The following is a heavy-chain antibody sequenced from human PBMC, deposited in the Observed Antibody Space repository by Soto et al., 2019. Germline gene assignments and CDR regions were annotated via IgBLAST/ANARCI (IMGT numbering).Heavy chain of an antibody. CDR2: IYYSGST. J-gene: IGHJ3*02. Sequence: SETLSLTCTVSGGSISSSSYYWGWIRQPPGKGLEWIGSIYYSGSTYYNPSLKSRVTISVDTSKNQFSLKLTSVTAADTAVYYCARHLHSSSFAFDIWGQGTMVTVSS. CDR3: ARHLHSSSFAFDI. V-gene: IGHV4-39*01. D-gene: IGHD6-13*01. CDR1: GGSISSSSYY.